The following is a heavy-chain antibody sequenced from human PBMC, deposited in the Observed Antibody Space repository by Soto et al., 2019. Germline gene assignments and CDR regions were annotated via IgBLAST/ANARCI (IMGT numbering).Heavy chain of an antibody. CDR2: IYWNDDK. Sequence: XGPTLVNPTQSLTLTCTFSGFSLSTSGVGVGWIRQPPGKALEWLALIYWNDDKRYSLSLKSRLTITKDTSKNQVVLTMTNMDPVDTATYYCAHKVRSGPFDPWGQGTLVTVSS. J-gene: IGHJ5*02. V-gene: IGHV2-5*01. CDR3: AHKVRSGPFDP. CDR1: GFSLSTSGVG.